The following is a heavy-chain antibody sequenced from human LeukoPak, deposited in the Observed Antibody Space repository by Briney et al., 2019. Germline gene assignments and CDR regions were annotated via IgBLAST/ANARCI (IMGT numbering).Heavy chain of an antibody. D-gene: IGHD4-23*01. Sequence: PSETLSLTCTVSGGSISSHYWSWIRQPPGKGLEWIGYIYYSGSTNYNPSLKSRVTISVDTSKNQFSLKLSSVTAADTAVYYCARAPVRGGNAYFDYWGQGALVTVSS. J-gene: IGHJ4*02. CDR3: ARAPVRGGNAYFDY. CDR2: IYYSGST. V-gene: IGHV4-59*11. CDR1: GGSISSHY.